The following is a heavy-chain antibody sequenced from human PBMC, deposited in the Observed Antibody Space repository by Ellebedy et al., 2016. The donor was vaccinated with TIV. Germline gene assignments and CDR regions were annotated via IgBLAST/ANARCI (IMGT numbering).Heavy chain of an antibody. V-gene: IGHV1-69*05. CDR2: IIPIFGTA. Sequence: SVKVSXXASGGTFSSYAISWVRQAPGQGLEWMGGIIPIFGTANYAQKLQGRVTMTTDTSTSTAYMELRSLRSDDTAVYYCARIASTDLDYYYGMDVWGQGTTVTVSS. D-gene: IGHD4-11*01. J-gene: IGHJ6*02. CDR1: GGTFSSYA. CDR3: ARIASTDLDYYYGMDV.